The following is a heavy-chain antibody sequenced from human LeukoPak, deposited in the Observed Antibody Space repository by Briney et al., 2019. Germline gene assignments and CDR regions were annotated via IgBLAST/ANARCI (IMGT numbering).Heavy chain of an antibody. CDR3: ARDATAGNFDY. Sequence: PSETLSLPCTVSGGSMSSYYSSWIRQPPRKGLEYIGYIYYTGSTYYNPSLKSRVTISVDTSKTQFSLRLSSVTAEDTAVYYCARDATAGNFDYWGQGTLVTVSS. CDR2: IYYTGST. CDR1: GGSMSSYY. D-gene: IGHD6-13*01. V-gene: IGHV4-59*01. J-gene: IGHJ4*02.